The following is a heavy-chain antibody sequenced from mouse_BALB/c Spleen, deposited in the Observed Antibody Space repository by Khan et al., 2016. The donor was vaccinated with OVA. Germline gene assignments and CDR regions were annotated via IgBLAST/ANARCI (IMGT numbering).Heavy chain of an antibody. CDR2: ILPGSGST. V-gene: IGHV1-9*01. Sequence: QVQLQQAGAELMKPGASVKISCKATGYTFSGYWIEWVKQRPGHGLEWIGEILPGSGSTYYNGMFKGKAIFTADTSSNTAYIQLSSLTSEDSAVNYCASPLATLDVWGAGTTVTVSS. CDR1: GYTFSGYW. CDR3: ASPLATLDV. J-gene: IGHJ1*01. D-gene: IGHD1-1*01.